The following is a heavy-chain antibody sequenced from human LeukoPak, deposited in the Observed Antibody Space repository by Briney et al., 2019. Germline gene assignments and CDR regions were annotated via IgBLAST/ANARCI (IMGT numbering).Heavy chain of an antibody. J-gene: IGHJ6*02. Sequence: GASVKVSCKASGGTFSSYAISWVRQAPGQGLEWMGRIIPILGIANYAQKFQGRVTITADKSTSTAYMELSSLRSEDTAVYYCARDSNVGEGHYYYYGMDVWGQGTTVTVSS. CDR2: IIPILGIA. CDR3: ARDSNVGEGHYYYYGMDV. V-gene: IGHV1-69*04. CDR1: GGTFSSYA. D-gene: IGHD3-10*01.